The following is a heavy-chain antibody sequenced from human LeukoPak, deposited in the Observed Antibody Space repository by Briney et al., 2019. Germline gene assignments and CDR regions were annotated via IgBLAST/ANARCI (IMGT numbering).Heavy chain of an antibody. Sequence: SETLSLTCTVSGGSISGYYWSWIRQPPGKGLEWIGYIYYSGSTNYNPSLKSRVTISVDTSKNQFSLKLSSVTAADTAVYYGARNGPYGGNSLGDYWGQGTLVTVSS. J-gene: IGHJ4*02. CDR1: GGSISGYY. CDR2: IYYSGST. D-gene: IGHD4-23*01. V-gene: IGHV4-59*01. CDR3: ARNGPYGGNSLGDY.